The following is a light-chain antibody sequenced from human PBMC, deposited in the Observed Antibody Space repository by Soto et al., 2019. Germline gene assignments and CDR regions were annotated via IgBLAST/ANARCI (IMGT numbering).Light chain of an antibody. CDR1: QSVLYSSNNKNY. CDR3: QQYYSTPRT. J-gene: IGKJ3*01. CDR2: WAS. Sequence: DIVMTQSPDSLAVSLGERATINCKSSQSVLYSSNNKNYLAWYQQKPGQPPKLLIYWASTRESVVPDRFSGSGSGTDFTLTISSLQAEDVAVYSCQQYYSTPRTFGPGTKVDIK. V-gene: IGKV4-1*01.